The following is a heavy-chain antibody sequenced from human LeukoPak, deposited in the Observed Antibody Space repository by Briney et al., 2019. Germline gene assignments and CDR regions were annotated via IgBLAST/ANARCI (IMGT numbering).Heavy chain of an antibody. CDR1: GGSISSSTYY. CDR2: IYYSGST. Sequence: SETLSLTCTVPGGSISSSTYYWGGIPQPPGKGLEGFGRIYYSGSTYYNASLKSRVTISADTSKNQFSLKLSSVTAADTAVYYCARPLSGSSSWHGDAFDIWGQGTMVTVSS. V-gene: IGHV4-39*01. D-gene: IGHD6-13*01. J-gene: IGHJ3*02. CDR3: ARPLSGSSSWHGDAFDI.